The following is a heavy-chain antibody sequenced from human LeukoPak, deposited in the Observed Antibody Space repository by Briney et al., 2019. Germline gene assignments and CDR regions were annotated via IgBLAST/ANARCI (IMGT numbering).Heavy chain of an antibody. D-gene: IGHD6-6*01. CDR3: ARDYSSSSPWVRRNDYYYYGMDV. CDR2: ISYDGSNK. J-gene: IGHJ6*02. CDR1: GFTFRNYA. V-gene: IGHV3-30-3*01. Sequence: GGSLRLSCAASGFTFRNYALYWVRQAPGKGLEWVADISYDGSNKYYGDAVTGPFTISRGNSKNTLYLQMNSLRAEDTAVYYWARDYSSSSPWVRRNDYYYYGMDVWGQGTTVTVSS.